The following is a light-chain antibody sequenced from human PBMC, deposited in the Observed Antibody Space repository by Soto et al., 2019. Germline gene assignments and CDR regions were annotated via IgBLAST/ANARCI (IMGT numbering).Light chain of an antibody. J-gene: IGLJ3*02. Sequence: QSVLTQPPSASGTPGQRVTISCSGSSSNIGSNTVNWYQQLPGTAPKLLIYSNNQRPSGVPDRFSGSKSGTSASLAISGLQSEDEADYYCAAWDDSLNGWVFGGATQLTVI. V-gene: IGLV1-44*01. CDR1: SSNIGSNT. CDR3: AAWDDSLNGWV. CDR2: SNN.